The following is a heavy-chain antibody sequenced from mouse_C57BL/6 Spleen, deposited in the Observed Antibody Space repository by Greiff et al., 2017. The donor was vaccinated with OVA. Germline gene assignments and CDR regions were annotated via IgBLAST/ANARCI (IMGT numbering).Heavy chain of an antibody. D-gene: IGHD4-1*01. CDR2: IYPGDGDT. V-gene: IGHV1-82*01. CDR1: GYAFSSSW. J-gene: IGHJ2*01. CDR3: AREVTGTNYFDY. Sequence: QVQLQQSGPELVKPGASVKISCKASGYAFSSSWMNWVKQRPGKVLEWIGRIYPGDGDTNYNGKFKGKATLTADKSSSTAYMQLSSLTSEDSAVYFCAREVTGTNYFDYWGQGTTLTVSS.